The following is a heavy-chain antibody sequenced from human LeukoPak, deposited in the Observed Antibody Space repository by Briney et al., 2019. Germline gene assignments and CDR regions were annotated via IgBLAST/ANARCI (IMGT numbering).Heavy chain of an antibody. CDR1: GFTLSSYG. D-gene: IGHD3-10*01. Sequence: GGSLRLSCAASGFTLSSYGMHWVRQAPGKGLEWVAFIRYDGSNKYYADSVKGRFTISRDNSKSTLYIQMNSLRAEDTAVYYCARAKPKNMVRGLIMRRESRYYFDYWGQGTLVTVSS. J-gene: IGHJ4*02. V-gene: IGHV3-30*02. CDR3: ARAKPKNMVRGLIMRRESRYYFDY. CDR2: IRYDGSNK.